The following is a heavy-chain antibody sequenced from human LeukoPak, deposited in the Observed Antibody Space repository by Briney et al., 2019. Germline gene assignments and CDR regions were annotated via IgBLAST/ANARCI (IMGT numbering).Heavy chain of an antibody. Sequence: GGSLRLSCAASGFTFSSYWVHWVRQAPGKGLVWVSRINTDGSSTYYADSVKGRFTISRDNARNTLYLQMNSLRVDDTAVYYCARGGLLGFDPWGQGTLVTVSS. V-gene: IGHV3-74*01. J-gene: IGHJ5*02. CDR3: ARGGLLGFDP. CDR1: GFTFSSYW. CDR2: INTDGSST.